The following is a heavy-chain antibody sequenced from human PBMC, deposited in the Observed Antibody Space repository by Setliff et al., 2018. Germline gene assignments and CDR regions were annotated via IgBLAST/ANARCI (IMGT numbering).Heavy chain of an antibody. V-gene: IGHV5-51*01. CDR3: ARRGERFFNWFDP. J-gene: IGHJ5*02. CDR1: GYSFTDYW. Sequence: HGESLKISCKGSGYSFTDYWIAWVRQTPGKGLEWTGTIYPGNADTRYSPSFQGQVTISTDTSINTAFLQWNNLKASDTAVYYCARRGERFFNWFDPWGQGTLVTVSS. D-gene: IGHD2-21*01. CDR2: IYPGNADT.